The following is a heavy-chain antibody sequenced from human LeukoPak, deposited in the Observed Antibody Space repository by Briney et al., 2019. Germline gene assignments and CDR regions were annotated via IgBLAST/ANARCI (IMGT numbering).Heavy chain of an antibody. D-gene: IGHD5-24*01. J-gene: IGHJ4*02. V-gene: IGHV3-30*18. CDR3: AKDQFQLDF. CDR2: ISSDGKNK. CDR1: GFTFNTFA. Sequence: PGGSLRLSCAASGFTFNTFAVHRVRQAPGKGLEWVAVISSDGKNKYYADSVKGRFTISRDNSKNTLYLQMNSLTSEDTAIYYCAKDQFQLDFWGQGTLVTVSS.